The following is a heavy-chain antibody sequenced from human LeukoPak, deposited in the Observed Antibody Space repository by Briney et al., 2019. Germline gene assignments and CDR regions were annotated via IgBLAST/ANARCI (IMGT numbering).Heavy chain of an antibody. Sequence: GGSLKLSCAASGFTLTSFGMTWVRQAPGQGLEWVANIKQDVSEKYYVDSVKGRFTISRDNAKNSLYLQMNSLRAEDTAVYYCARGQLYYYYYMDVWGKGTTVTVSS. CDR3: ARGQLYYYYYMDV. J-gene: IGHJ6*03. CDR1: GFTLTSFG. V-gene: IGHV3-7*01. CDR2: IKQDVSEK. D-gene: IGHD5-24*01.